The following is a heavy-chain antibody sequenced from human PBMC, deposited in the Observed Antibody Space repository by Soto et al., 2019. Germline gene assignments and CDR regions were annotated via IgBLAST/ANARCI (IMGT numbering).Heavy chain of an antibody. CDR3: ARGRFPAESTYHYGMDV. V-gene: IGHV1-3*04. CDR1: GYTFTSYA. J-gene: IGHJ6*02. CDR2: INTGNGNT. Sequence: QVQLVQSGAEVKMPGASVEVSCKSSGYTFTSYAIHWVRQAPGQRLEWMGWINTGNGNTKYSQRFQGRVTITRDTSASTAYMELSSLISEDTAVYYCARGRFPAESTYHYGMDVWGQGTTVTVSS.